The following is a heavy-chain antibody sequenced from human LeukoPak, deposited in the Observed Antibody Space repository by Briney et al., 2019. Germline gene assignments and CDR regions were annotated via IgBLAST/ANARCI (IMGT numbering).Heavy chain of an antibody. CDR1: GGSISSGGYY. D-gene: IGHD6-6*01. Sequence: SETLSLTCTVSGGSISSGGYYWSWIRQPPGKGLEWIGYIYHSGSTYYNPSLKSRVTISVDRSKNQFSLKLSSVTAADTAVYYCARFLSYSSSIHFLNAFDIWGQGTMVTVSS. CDR3: ARFLSYSSSIHFLNAFDI. J-gene: IGHJ3*02. V-gene: IGHV4-30-2*01. CDR2: IYHSGST.